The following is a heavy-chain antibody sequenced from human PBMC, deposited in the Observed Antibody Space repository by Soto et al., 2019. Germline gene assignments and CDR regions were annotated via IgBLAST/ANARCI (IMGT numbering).Heavy chain of an antibody. J-gene: IGHJ4*02. CDR2: IWYDGSKK. Sequence: QVQLVESGGGVVQPGRSLTLSCAASGFSFSKYGMHWVRQAPGKGLDWVAIIWYDGSKKYYGDSVKGRFTISRDNSKDTLFLKMNSLRADDTAIYYCARLGGSGGDSIDYWGQGTLVTVSS. D-gene: IGHD3-10*01. CDR1: GFSFSKYG. V-gene: IGHV3-33*01. CDR3: ARLGGSGGDSIDY.